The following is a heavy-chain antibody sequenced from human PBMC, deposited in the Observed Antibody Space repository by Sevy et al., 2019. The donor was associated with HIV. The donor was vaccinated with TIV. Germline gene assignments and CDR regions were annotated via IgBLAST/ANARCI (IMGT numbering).Heavy chain of an antibody. CDR1: GFTFSSYS. CDR3: ARSGGGRVFIDY. D-gene: IGHD3-16*01. Sequence: GGSLRLSCAASGFTFSSYSMNWVRQAPGKGLEWVSYISSSSTIYYADSVKGRFTISRDNAKNSLYLQMNSLRDEDTAVYYCARSGGGRVFIDYWGQGTLVTVSS. J-gene: IGHJ4*02. CDR2: ISSSSTI. V-gene: IGHV3-48*02.